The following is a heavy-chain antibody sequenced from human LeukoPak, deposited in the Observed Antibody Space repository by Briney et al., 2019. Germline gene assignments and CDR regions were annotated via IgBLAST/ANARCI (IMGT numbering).Heavy chain of an antibody. CDR2: ISYDGSNK. V-gene: IGHV3-30*18. J-gene: IGHJ4*02. D-gene: IGHD6-19*01. CDR1: GFTFSSYS. CDR3: AKDHLIAVAGTDY. Sequence: GGSLRLSCAASGFTFSSYSMNWVRQAPGKGLEWVAVISYDGSNKYYADSVKGRFTISRDNSKNTLYLQMNSLRAEDTAVYYCAKDHLIAVAGTDYWGQGTLVTVSS.